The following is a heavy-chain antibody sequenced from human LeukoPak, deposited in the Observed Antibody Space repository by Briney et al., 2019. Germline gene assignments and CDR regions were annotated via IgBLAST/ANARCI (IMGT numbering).Heavy chain of an antibody. D-gene: IGHD2-21*02. J-gene: IGHJ4*02. Sequence: PGRSLRLSCAASAFTFSNYGMHWVRQAPGKGLEWVAVISYDGSDKYYADSVKGRSTISRDNSKNTVYLQMNSLRAEDTAVYYCAKDISGGDCPDYWGQGTPVTVSS. V-gene: IGHV3-30*18. CDR3: AKDISGGDCPDY. CDR1: AFTFSNYG. CDR2: ISYDGSDK.